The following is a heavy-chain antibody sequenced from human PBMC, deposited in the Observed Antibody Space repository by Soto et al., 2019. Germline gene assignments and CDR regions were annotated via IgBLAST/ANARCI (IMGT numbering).Heavy chain of an antibody. D-gene: IGHD2-2*01. CDR3: AHAYGGTSWPNDAFDV. CDR2: IYWDDDQ. V-gene: IGHV2-5*05. Sequence: QITLKESGPTLVKPTQTLTLTCTFSGFSLSTDGVGVGWIRQPPGKALEWLALIYWDDDQRYGPSLKTRLTITKDTSKNQVVLTMTNMDPVDTATYYCAHAYGGTSWPNDAFDVWGQGTVVTVSS. CDR1: GFSLSTDGVG. J-gene: IGHJ3*01.